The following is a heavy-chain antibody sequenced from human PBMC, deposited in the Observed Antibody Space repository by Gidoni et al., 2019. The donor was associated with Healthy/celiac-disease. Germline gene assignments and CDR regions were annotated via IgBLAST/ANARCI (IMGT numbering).Heavy chain of an antibody. V-gene: IGHV3-9*01. CDR2: ISGNSGSI. J-gene: IGHJ6*03. Sequence: VQLVESVGGLVQPGRSLRLSCAASGFTFDDYAMHWVRHAPGKGMEWVSCISGNSGSIGYADSVKGRFNISRDNAKNSLYLQMNSLRAEDTALYYCAKGAAAGRYYYYYMDVWGKGTTVTVSS. CDR1: GFTFDDYA. D-gene: IGHD6-13*01. CDR3: AKGAAAGRYYYYYMDV.